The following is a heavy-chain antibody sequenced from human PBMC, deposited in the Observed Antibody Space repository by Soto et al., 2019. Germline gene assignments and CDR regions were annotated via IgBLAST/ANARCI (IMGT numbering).Heavy chain of an antibody. V-gene: IGHV3-74*01. J-gene: IGHJ4*02. CDR2: INTDGSST. CDR1: GFTFSSYW. D-gene: IGHD6-19*01. Sequence: GGSLRLSCAASGFTFSSYWMHWVRQAPGKGLVWVSRINTDGSSTRYADPVKGRFTISRDNAKSTLYLQMNSLRAEDTAVYYCARGRGSSDWYFDYWGQGTLVTSPQ. CDR3: ARGRGSSDWYFDY.